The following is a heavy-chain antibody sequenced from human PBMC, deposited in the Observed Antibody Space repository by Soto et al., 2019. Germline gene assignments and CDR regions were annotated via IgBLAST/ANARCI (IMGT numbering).Heavy chain of an antibody. J-gene: IGHJ4*02. CDR2: IKTDGSGT. CDR3: AKAEMWVQDGYFAGVGS. Sequence: GGSLRLSCAASGFIFSSYWMHWVRQAPGKGLVWVSRIKTDGSGTTYADSVKGRFTISRDNAKNTVYLQMNSLRAEDTAVYYCAKAEMWVQDGYFAGVGSWGQGTLVTVSS. V-gene: IGHV3-74*01. CDR1: GFIFSSYW. D-gene: IGHD5-18*01.